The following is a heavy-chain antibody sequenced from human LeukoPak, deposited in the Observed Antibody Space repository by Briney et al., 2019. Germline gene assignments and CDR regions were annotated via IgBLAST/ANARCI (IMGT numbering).Heavy chain of an antibody. CDR1: GFTFSSYG. Sequence: PGRSLRLSCAASGFTFSSYGMHWVRQAPGKGLEWVAVISYDGSNKYYADSVKGRFTISRDNSKNTLYLQMNSLRAEDTAVYYCAKEHLKLRYFDWLSSDTNFDYWGQGTLVTVPS. CDR2: ISYDGSNK. CDR3: AKEHLKLRYFDWLSSDTNFDY. D-gene: IGHD3-9*01. V-gene: IGHV3-30*18. J-gene: IGHJ4*02.